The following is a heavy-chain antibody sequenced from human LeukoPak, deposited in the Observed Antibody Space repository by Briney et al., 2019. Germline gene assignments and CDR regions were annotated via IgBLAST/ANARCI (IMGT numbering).Heavy chain of an antibody. Sequence: GGSLRLSCAASGFTFSSYSMNWVRQAPGKGREWVSSISSSSSYIYYADSVKGRFTISRDNAKNSLCLQMNSLRAEDTAVYYCARGRGSSLKDYYYYMDVWGKGTTVTVSS. CDR2: ISSSSSYI. V-gene: IGHV3-21*01. CDR3: ARGRGSSLKDYYYYMDV. D-gene: IGHD3-10*01. J-gene: IGHJ6*03. CDR1: GFTFSSYS.